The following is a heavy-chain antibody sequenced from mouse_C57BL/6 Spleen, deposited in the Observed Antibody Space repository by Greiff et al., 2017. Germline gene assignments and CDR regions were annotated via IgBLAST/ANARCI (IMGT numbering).Heavy chain of an antibody. CDR1: GYTFTDYE. D-gene: IGHD1-1*01. Sequence: QVQLQQSGAELVRPGASVTLSCKASGYTFTDYEMHWVKQTPVHGLEWIGAIDPETGGTAYNQKFKGKAILTADKSSSTAYMELRSLTSEDSAVYYCTRWRGYGNYFDYWGQGTTLTVSS. V-gene: IGHV1-15*01. J-gene: IGHJ2*01. CDR2: IDPETGGT. CDR3: TRWRGYGNYFDY.